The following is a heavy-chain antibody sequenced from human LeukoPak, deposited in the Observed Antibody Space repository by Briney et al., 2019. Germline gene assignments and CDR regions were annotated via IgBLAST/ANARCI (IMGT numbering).Heavy chain of an antibody. J-gene: IGHJ5*02. D-gene: IGHD4-11*01. CDR3: ARRSTVTTDLFDP. Sequence: ASVKVSRKASGYTFTSYDINWARQATGQGLEWMGWMNPNSGNTGYAQKFQGRVTMTRNTSISTAYMELSSLRSEDTAVYYCARRSTVTTDLFDPWGQGTLVTVSS. CDR2: MNPNSGNT. CDR1: GYTFTSYD. V-gene: IGHV1-8*01.